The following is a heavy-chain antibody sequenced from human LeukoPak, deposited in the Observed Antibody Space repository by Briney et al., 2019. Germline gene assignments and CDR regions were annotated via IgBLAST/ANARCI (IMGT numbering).Heavy chain of an antibody. J-gene: IGHJ4*02. CDR1: GFSFSSYW. Sequence: PGGSLRPSCEGSGFSFSSYWMTWVRQSPGKGPEWVANIKQDESERYTVDSVKGRFTISRDNAKNSLYLQMNSLRAEDTAVYYCARGYSGYWVYWGQGTLVTVSS. CDR2: IKQDESER. CDR3: ARGYSGYWVY. D-gene: IGHD5-12*01. V-gene: IGHV3-7*01.